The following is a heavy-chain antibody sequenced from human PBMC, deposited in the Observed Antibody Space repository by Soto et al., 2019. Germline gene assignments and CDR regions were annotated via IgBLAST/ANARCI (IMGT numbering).Heavy chain of an antibody. D-gene: IGHD6-19*01. V-gene: IGHV4-61*01. J-gene: IGHJ5*02. CDR1: GVSVSSGSFY. Sequence: SETLSLTCTVSGVSVSSGSFYWAWIRQPPGKGLEWIGFGSYSGTTNYKPSLKSRVTISVDTSRSQISLKVSSLTAADTAVYYCARGLGIAVADWFDPCGQG. CDR3: ARGLGIAVADWFDP. CDR2: GSYSGTT.